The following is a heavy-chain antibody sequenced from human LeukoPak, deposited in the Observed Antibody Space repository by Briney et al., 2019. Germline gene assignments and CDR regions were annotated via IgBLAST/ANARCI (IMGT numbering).Heavy chain of an antibody. CDR1: GNTFSNYG. CDR2: MNPNSGNT. CDR3: ARATTWSGNFYYFDY. V-gene: IGHV1-8*03. Sequence: ASVKVSCKASGNTFSNYGINWVRQATGQGLEWMGWMNPNSGNTGYAQKFQGRVTINGNTSISTAYMELSSLRSEDTAVYYCARATTWSGNFYYFDYWAQGTLVTVSS. D-gene: IGHD3-3*01. J-gene: IGHJ4*02.